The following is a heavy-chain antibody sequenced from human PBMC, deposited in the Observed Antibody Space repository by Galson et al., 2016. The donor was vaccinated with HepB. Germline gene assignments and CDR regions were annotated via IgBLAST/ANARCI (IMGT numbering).Heavy chain of an antibody. D-gene: IGHD7-27*01. Sequence: SETLSLTCTVSGGSVSSPYYWGWIRQPPGKGLEWIGTIYQSGGTFYNPSLKSPVTISVDTSKNQFSLELHSVTAADTAIYYCSGRTGDVPAYYGMDVWGQGTAVSVSS. CDR2: IYQSGGT. CDR1: GGSVSSPYY. J-gene: IGHJ6*02. CDR3: SGRTGDVPAYYGMDV. V-gene: IGHV4-39*01.